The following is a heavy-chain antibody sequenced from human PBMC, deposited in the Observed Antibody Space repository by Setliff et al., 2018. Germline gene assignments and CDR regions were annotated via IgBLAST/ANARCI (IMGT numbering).Heavy chain of an antibody. D-gene: IGHD3-3*01. V-gene: IGHV1-69*13. CDR3: ARRETYYNFWSGYYAY. CDR1: GGTFGSSA. J-gene: IGHJ4*02. CDR2: IIPMFDTG. Sequence: SVKVSCKASGGTFGSSALSWVRQAPGQGLEWMGGIIPMFDTGIYAEKFQGRVTLSADESTSTVYMELTAADTAVYYCARRETYYNFWSGYYAYWGQGTLVTVSS.